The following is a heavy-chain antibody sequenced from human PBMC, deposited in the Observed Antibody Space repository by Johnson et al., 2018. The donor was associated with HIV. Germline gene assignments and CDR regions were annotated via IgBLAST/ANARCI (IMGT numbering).Heavy chain of an antibody. CDR3: ARAGGSGSYYGYAFDV. J-gene: IGHJ3*01. CDR2: IGTAGDT. Sequence: VQLVESGGGLVQPGGSLRLSCAASGFTFSCYDVHWVRQATGKGLEWVSPIGTAGDTYYPASVKGRFIISSENAKNSLHLQMNSLSADDTAIYYFARAGGSGSYYGYAFDVWGQGTMVTVSS. V-gene: IGHV3-13*01. D-gene: IGHD3-10*01. CDR1: GFTFSCYD.